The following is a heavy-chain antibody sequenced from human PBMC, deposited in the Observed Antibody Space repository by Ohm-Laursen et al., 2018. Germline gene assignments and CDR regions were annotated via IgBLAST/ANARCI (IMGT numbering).Heavy chain of an antibody. CDR1: GYTFTSYD. CDR3: ARGRLSGTRRALDI. J-gene: IGHJ3*02. D-gene: IGHD1-7*01. V-gene: IGHV1-8*01. CDR2: MNPKSGDT. Sequence: ESSVKVSCKASGYTFTSYDINWVRQATGQGLEWMGWMNPKSGDTGYAHKFQGRVTMARNASISTANMEMSSLRSEDTAVYYCARGRLSGTRRALDIWGQGTMVTVSS.